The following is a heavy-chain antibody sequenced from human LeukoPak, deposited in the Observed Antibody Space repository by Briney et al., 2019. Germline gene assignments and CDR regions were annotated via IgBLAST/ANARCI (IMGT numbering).Heavy chain of an antibody. CDR1: GFTVSSNY. D-gene: IGHD3-16*01. CDR2: IYSGGST. J-gene: IGHJ4*02. CDR3: ARHSKRSVMEFDY. V-gene: IGHV3-53*01. Sequence: GGSLRLSCAASGFTVSSNYMSWVRQAPGKGLEWVSVIYSGGSTYYADSVKGRFTISRDNSKNTLYLQMNSLRAEDTAVYYCARHSKRSVMEFDYWGQGTPVTVSS.